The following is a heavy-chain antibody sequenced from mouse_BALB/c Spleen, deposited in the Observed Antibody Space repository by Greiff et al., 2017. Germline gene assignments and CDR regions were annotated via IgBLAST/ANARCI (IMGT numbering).Heavy chain of an antibody. J-gene: IGHJ3*01. CDR1: GFSLTSYG. V-gene: IGHV2-2*02. CDR2: IWSGGST. D-gene: IGHD2-2*01. Sequence: VKLQESGPGLVQPSQSLSITCTVSGFSLTSYGVHWVRQSPGKGLEWLGVIWSGGSTDYNAAFISRLSISKDNSKSQVFFKMNSLQANDTAIYYCVWLRRGFAYWGQGTLVTVSA. CDR3: VWLRRGFAY.